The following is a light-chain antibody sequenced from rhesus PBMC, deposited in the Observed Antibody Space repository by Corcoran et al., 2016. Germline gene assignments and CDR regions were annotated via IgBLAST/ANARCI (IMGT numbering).Light chain of an antibody. J-gene: IGLJ1*01. CDR2: EVS. Sequence: QAALTQPRSVSGSPGQSVTLSCTGTSSDIRDYKFVSWYQQHPGTAPKMIMYEVSKRPSGVSERFSGSRSGNTASLTISGLQAEDEADYYCCSYAGSYTYIFDAGTRLTVL. CDR1: SSDIRDYKF. CDR3: CSYAGSYTYI. V-gene: IGLV2-32*01.